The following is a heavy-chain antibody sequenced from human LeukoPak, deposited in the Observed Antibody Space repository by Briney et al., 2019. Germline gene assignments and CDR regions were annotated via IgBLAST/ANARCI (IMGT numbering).Heavy chain of an antibody. CDR3: ARDTDIVPLGALDY. J-gene: IGHJ4*02. V-gene: IGHV3-30-3*01. Sequence: PGGSLRLSCAASGFTFSSYAMHWVRQAPGKGLEWVAVISYVGSNKYYADSVKGRFTISRDNSKNTLYLQMNSLRAEDTAVYYCARDTDIVPLGALDYWGQGTLVTVSS. CDR1: GFTFSSYA. D-gene: IGHD2-8*01. CDR2: ISYVGSNK.